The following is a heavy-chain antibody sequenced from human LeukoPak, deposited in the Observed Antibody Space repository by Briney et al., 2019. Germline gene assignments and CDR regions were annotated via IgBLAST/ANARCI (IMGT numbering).Heavy chain of an antibody. CDR2: IIPIFGTA. V-gene: IGHV1-69*01. Sequence: SVKVSCKASGGTFSSYAINWVRQAPGQGIEWMGGIIPIFGTANYAQKFQGRVTITADESTSTAYMELSSLRSEDTAVYYCARGPTECSSTSCYEKSGGYYYYYGMDVWGKGTTVTVSS. J-gene: IGHJ6*04. CDR1: GGTFSSYA. D-gene: IGHD2-2*01. CDR3: ARGPTECSSTSCYEKSGGYYYYYGMDV.